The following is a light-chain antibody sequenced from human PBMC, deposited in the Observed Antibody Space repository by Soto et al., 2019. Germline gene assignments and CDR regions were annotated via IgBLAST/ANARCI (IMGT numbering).Light chain of an antibody. CDR1: SSDVGGYNY. CDR2: EVG. V-gene: IGLV2-14*01. J-gene: IGLJ3*02. Sequence: QSALTQPASVSGSPGQSIAISCTGTSSDVGGYNYVSWYQQHPGKAPKLMIYEVGNRPSGISNRFSGSKSGNTASLTISGLQPEDEADYYCSSYTSSSTWVFGGGTKLTVL. CDR3: SSYTSSSTWV.